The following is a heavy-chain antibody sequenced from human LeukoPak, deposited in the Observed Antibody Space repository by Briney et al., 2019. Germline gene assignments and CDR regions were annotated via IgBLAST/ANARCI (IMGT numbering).Heavy chain of an antibody. CDR3: AREIVVVAATPLIHYYYYMDV. D-gene: IGHD2-15*01. J-gene: IGHJ6*03. V-gene: IGHV1-69*05. CDR1: GGTFSSYA. CDR2: IIPIFGTA. Sequence: SVKLSCKASGGTFSSYAIRWVRQAPGQGLEWMGGIIPIFGTANYAQKFQGRVTITTDESTSTACMELSSLRSEDTAVYYCAREIVVVAATPLIHYYYYMDVWGKGTTVTVSS.